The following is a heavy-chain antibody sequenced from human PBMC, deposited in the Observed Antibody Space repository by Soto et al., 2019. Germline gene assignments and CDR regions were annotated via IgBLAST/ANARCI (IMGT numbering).Heavy chain of an antibody. J-gene: IGHJ4*02. CDR2: IYRGGST. CDR1: GFSVTANY. D-gene: IGHD5-12*01. V-gene: IGHV3-53*01. Sequence: EVQVVESGGGLIQPGGSLRLSCEVSGFSVTANYMSWVRQAPGKGLEWVSVIYRGGSTYYIDSVKGRFSISRDISNNTLYLQMNSMRAEDTAVYYCHGYGYWGQGTLVTVSS. CDR3: HGYGY.